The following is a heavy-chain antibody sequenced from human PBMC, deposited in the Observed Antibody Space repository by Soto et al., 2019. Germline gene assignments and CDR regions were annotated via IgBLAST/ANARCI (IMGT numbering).Heavy chain of an antibody. V-gene: IGHV4-34*01. D-gene: IGHD2-8*01. CDR2: INHSGST. J-gene: IGHJ6*04. Sequence: QVQLQQWGAGLLKPSETLSLTCAVYGGSFSGYYWSWIRQPPGKGLEWIGEINHSGSTNYNPSLKSRVTISVETSKNQFSLKLSSVTAADTAVYYGASAPCTNGVCYRAMDVWGKGTTVTVSS. CDR1: GGSFSGYY. CDR3: ASAPCTNGVCYRAMDV.